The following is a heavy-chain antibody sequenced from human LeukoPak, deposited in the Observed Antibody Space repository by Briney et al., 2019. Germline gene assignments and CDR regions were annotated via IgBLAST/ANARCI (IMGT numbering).Heavy chain of an antibody. D-gene: IGHD6-13*01. CDR2: ITSSSSYI. CDR3: ARVKWLSAAGTEGNFDY. CDR1: GFTFSSYT. Sequence: GGSLRLSCAASGFTFSSYTMNWVRQAPGRGLGWVSSITSSSSYIYYADSVRGRFTISRDNARNSLYLQMDSLRAEDTAVYYCARVKWLSAAGTEGNFDYWGQGTLVTVSS. J-gene: IGHJ4*02. V-gene: IGHV3-21*01.